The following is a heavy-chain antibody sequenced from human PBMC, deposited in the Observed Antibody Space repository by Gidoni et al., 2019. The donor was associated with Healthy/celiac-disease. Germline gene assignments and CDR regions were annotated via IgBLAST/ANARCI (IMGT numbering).Heavy chain of an antibody. V-gene: IGHV3-30*18. D-gene: IGHD6-13*01. CDR3: AKDGAEAASRFDY. Sequence: RLSCAASGFTFSSYGMHWVRQAPGKGLEWVAVISYDGSNKYYADSVKGRFTISRDNSKNTLYLQMNSLRAEDTAVYYCAKDGAEAASRFDYWGQGTLVTVSS. CDR2: ISYDGSNK. J-gene: IGHJ4*02. CDR1: GFTFSSYG.